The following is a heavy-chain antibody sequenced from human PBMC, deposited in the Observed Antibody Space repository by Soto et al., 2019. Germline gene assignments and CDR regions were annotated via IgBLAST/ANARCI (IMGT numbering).Heavy chain of an antibody. CDR2: IAPHSGRT. V-gene: IGHV1-18*04. J-gene: IGHJ4*02. Sequence: QVQLVQSGPEVKKPGASVRVSCMTSGYAFTSYGVNWVRQAPGQGLEWIGWIAPHSGRTTYLPKFQGRVTISADASTNTAYMELRGLSSDDTGIYFCARAATGSYHSAYWGQGTVVTVSS. D-gene: IGHD3-10*01. CDR1: GYAFTSYG. CDR3: ARAATGSYHSAY.